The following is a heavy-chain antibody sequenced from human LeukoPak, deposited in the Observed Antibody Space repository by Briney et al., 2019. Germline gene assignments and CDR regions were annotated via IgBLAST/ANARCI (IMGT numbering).Heavy chain of an antibody. CDR1: GFALKSYS. D-gene: IGHD2-2*01. J-gene: IGHJ3*02. CDR2: ISTGGDRA. V-gene: IGHV3-23*01. CDR3: AVDCSSPSCYGQSAFDI. Sequence: GGSLRLSCAGSGFALKSYSLSWVRQAPGKGLEWVSAISTGGDRAYYADSVKGRFTTSRDNSRNTLYLQLNSLRAEDTAIYYCAVDCSSPSCYGQSAFDIWGQGTMVTVSS.